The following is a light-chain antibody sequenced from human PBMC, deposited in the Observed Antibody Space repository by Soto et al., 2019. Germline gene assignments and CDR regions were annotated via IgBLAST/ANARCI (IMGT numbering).Light chain of an antibody. V-gene: IGLV1-40*01. J-gene: IGLJ2*01. Sequence: QSVLTQPPSVSGAPGQRVTISCTGSSSNIGAGYDVHWYQQLPGTAPKLLIYGNSNRPSGVPDRFYGSKSGTSASLAITGLQAEDEADYYCQSYDSSLSVVFGGGTQLTVL. CDR3: QSYDSSLSVV. CDR1: SSNIGAGYD. CDR2: GNS.